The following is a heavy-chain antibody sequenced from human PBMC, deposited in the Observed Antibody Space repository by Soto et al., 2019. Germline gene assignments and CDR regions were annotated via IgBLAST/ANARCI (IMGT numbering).Heavy chain of an antibody. Sequence: PGGSLRLSCVASVFTFSTSNMNWVRQAPGKGLEWVCSIDSVSRTTHHADSVKDRFIISRDNAKNSLFLQMNSLRVEDTALYYCVRGDYRDFWGRATLVTVSS. CDR3: VRGDYRDF. CDR2: IDSVSRTT. D-gene: IGHD4-4*01. CDR1: VFTFSTSN. J-gene: IGHJ4*02. V-gene: IGHV3-21*01.